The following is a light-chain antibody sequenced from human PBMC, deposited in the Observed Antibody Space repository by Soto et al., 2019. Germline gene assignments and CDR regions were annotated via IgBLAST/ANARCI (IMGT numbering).Light chain of an antibody. CDR1: SSDVGAYNF. Sequence: QSALTQPASVSGSPGQSITISCTGTSSDVGAYNFVSWYQKHPGKVPKLMIFDVSSRPSGVSDRFSGSKSGNTASLTISGLQAEHEGDYYCSSYKSNSTHVFGSGTKLTVL. J-gene: IGLJ1*01. CDR3: SSYKSNSTHV. CDR2: DVS. V-gene: IGLV2-14*03.